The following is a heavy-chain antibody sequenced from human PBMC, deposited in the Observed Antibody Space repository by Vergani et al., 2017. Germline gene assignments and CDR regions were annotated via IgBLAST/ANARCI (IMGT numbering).Heavy chain of an antibody. CDR2: ISAYNGNT. V-gene: IGHV1-18*04. CDR3: ARDGYCSGGSCWDYYYYGMDV. D-gene: IGHD2-15*01. Sequence: QVQLVQSGAEVKKPGASVKVSCKASGYTFTSYGISWVRQAPGQGLEWMGWISAYNGNTNYAQKLQGRVTMTTDTSTSTAYMELRSLRSDDTAVYYCARDGYCSGGSCWDYYYYGMDVWGQGTTVTVSS. CDR1: GYTFTSYG. J-gene: IGHJ6*02.